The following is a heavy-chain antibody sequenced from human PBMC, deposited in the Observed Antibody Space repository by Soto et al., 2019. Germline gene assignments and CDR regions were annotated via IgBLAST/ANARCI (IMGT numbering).Heavy chain of an antibody. Sequence: ASVKVSCKASGYTFTSYGISWVRQAPGQGLEWMGWISAYNGNTNYAQKLQGRVTMTTDTSTSTAYMELRSLRSDDTAVYYCARDDQNCSGGSCYSAGLDGAYYYYYYMDVWGKGTTVTVSS. CDR1: GYTFTSYG. CDR3: ARDDQNCSGGSCYSAGLDGAYYYYYYMDV. V-gene: IGHV1-18*01. D-gene: IGHD2-15*01. CDR2: ISAYNGNT. J-gene: IGHJ6*03.